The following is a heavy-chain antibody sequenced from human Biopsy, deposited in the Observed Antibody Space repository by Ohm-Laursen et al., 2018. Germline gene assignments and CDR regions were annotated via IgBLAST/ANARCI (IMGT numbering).Heavy chain of an antibody. CDR2: KIPILGTG. V-gene: IGHV1-69*06. Sequence: SVKVSCKAPGGTFSRYGINWVRQAPGQGLEWLGGKIPILGTGNYAQKFQDRVTVAADTSTSTATMELRSLRSDDTAVYYCATKLTGYFHHWGQGTLVTVSS. CDR1: GGTFSRYG. CDR3: ATKLTGYFHH. D-gene: IGHD3-9*01. J-gene: IGHJ1*01.